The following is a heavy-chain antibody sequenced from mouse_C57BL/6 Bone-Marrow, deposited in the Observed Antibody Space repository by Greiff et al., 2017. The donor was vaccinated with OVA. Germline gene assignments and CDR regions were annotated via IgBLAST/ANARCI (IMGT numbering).Heavy chain of an antibody. CDR2: ISNGGGST. V-gene: IGHV5-12*01. J-gene: IGHJ3*01. CDR3: ARPGYGILSFAY. Sequence: EVQLMESGGGLVQPGGSLKLSCAASGFTFSDYYMYWVRQTPEKRLEWVAYISNGGGSTYYPDTVKGRFTISRDNAKNTLYLQMSRLKSEDTAMYYCARPGYGILSFAYWGQGTLVTVSA. D-gene: IGHD2-10*02. CDR1: GFTFSDYY.